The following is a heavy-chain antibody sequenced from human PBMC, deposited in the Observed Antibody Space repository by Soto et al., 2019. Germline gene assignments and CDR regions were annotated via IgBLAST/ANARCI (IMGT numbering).Heavy chain of an antibody. V-gene: IGHV4-4*02. J-gene: IGHJ4*02. Sequence: QVQLQESGPGLVKPSGTLSLTCAVSGGSISSSKWWSWVRQPPGKGLEWIGEIYHSGSTNCNPSLKSRVTISVDKSKTQFSLKLSSVTAADTAVYSCARRGLDCSGGSCYSFFDYWGQGTLVTVSS. CDR2: IYHSGST. D-gene: IGHD2-15*01. CDR3: ARRGLDCSGGSCYSFFDY. CDR1: GGSISSSKW.